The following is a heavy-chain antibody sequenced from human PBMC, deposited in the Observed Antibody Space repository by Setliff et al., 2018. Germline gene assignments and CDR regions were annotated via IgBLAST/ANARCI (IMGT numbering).Heavy chain of an antibody. Sequence: SETLSLTCTVSGGSISSSSYYWGWIRQPPGKGLEWIGSIYYSGSTYYNPSLKSRVTISVDTSKNQFSLKLSSVTAADTAVYYCARSIGLWFVDWGQGTLVTVSS. CDR2: IYYSGST. J-gene: IGHJ4*02. V-gene: IGHV4-39*01. D-gene: IGHD5-18*01. CDR1: GGSISSSSYY. CDR3: ARSIGLWFVD.